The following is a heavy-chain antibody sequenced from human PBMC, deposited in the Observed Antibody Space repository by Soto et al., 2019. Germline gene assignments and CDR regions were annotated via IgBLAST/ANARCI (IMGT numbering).Heavy chain of an antibody. CDR3: ARGAVTPTVTTGSGYDYGMDV. V-gene: IGHV1-69*01. CDR1: GGTFSSYA. CDR2: IIPIFGTA. J-gene: IGHJ6*02. Sequence: QVQLVQSGAEVKKPGSSVKVSCKASGGTFSSYAISWVRQAPGQGLEWMGGIIPIFGTANYAQKFQGRVTITADESTSTAYMELSSLRSEDTAVYYCARGAVTPTVTTGSGYDYGMDVWGQGTTVTVSS. D-gene: IGHD4-4*01.